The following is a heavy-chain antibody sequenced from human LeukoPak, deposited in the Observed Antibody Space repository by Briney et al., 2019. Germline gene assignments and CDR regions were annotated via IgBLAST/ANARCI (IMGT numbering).Heavy chain of an antibody. CDR3: ARDSSAAGIGDFDY. Sequence: GRSLRLSCAASGFTFSSYAMHWVRRAPGKGLEWVAVISYDGSNKYYADSVKGRFTISRDNSKNTLYLQMNSLRAEDTAVYYCARDSSAAGIGDFDYWGQGTLVTVSS. D-gene: IGHD6-13*01. CDR2: ISYDGSNK. J-gene: IGHJ4*02. CDR1: GFTFSSYA. V-gene: IGHV3-30*04.